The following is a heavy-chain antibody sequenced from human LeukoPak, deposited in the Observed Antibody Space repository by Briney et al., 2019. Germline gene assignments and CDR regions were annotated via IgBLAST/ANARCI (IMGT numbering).Heavy chain of an antibody. V-gene: IGHV4-4*07. D-gene: IGHD2-21*01. CDR1: GASISSYY. CDR3: ARGRRCTTTTCYLLSADWFDP. Sequence: SETLSLTCSVSGASISSYYWNWIRQPAGKGLEWIGRIYTSGSTNYNPSLKSRVTMSVDTSKNRFSLKLSSVTAADTAVYYCARGRRCTTTTCYLLSADWFDPWGQGTLVTVSS. J-gene: IGHJ5*02. CDR2: IYTSGST.